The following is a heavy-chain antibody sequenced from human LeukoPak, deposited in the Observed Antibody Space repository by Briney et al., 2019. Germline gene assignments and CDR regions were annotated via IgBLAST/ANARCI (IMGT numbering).Heavy chain of an antibody. J-gene: IGHJ4*02. D-gene: IGHD3-10*01. CDR3: AKVRVDGLGFDH. Sequence: GASLEISCKASGSSFTTYWIAWVRQLPGKGLEWMGIIYPGDSDTRYSPSFQGQVTISADKSITTAYLQWSRLKASDTAMYYCAKVRVDGLGFDHWGQGTLVSVSS. V-gene: IGHV5-51*01. CDR2: IYPGDSDT. CDR1: GSSFTTYW.